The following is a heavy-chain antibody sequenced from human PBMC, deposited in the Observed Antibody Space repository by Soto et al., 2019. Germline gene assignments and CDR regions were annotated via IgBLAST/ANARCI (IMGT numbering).Heavy chain of an antibody. CDR1: GLTFSSYW. J-gene: IGHJ4*02. Sequence: GGSLRLSCAASGLTFSSYWMHWVRQASGKGLVWVSRINSDGSSTSYADSVKGRFTISRDNAKNTLYLQMNSLRAEDTAVYYCALSHTVKNDYWGQGTLVTVSS. D-gene: IGHD4-17*01. CDR2: INSDGSST. V-gene: IGHV3-74*01. CDR3: ALSHTVKNDY.